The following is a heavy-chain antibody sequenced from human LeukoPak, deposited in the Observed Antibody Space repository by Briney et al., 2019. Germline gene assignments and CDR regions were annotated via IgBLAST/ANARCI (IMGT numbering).Heavy chain of an antibody. CDR3: ARGAAPDY. V-gene: IGHV4-59*01. CDR1: GGSMTGYH. Sequence: PSETLSLTCTVSGGSMTGYHWSWIRQPPGKGLEWIGYVYYSGSTTYNPSLKSRVTISIDTSKKQFSLKLSSVTAADTAVYYCARGAAPDYWGQGTLVTVSS. D-gene: IGHD3-16*01. J-gene: IGHJ4*02. CDR2: VYYSGST.